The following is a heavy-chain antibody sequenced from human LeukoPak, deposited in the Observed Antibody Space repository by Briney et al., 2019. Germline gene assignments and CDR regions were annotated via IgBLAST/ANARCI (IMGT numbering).Heavy chain of an antibody. D-gene: IGHD5-12*01. CDR1: GFTFSDYY. CDR3: ASNIVATIGFDY. CDR2: ISSSGSTI. Sequence: GGSLRLSCAASGFTFSDYYMSWIRQAPGKGLEWVSYISSSGSTIYYADSVKGRFTISRDNAKNSLYPQMNSLRAEDTAVYYCASNIVATIGFDYWGQGTLVTVSS. V-gene: IGHV3-11*01. J-gene: IGHJ4*02.